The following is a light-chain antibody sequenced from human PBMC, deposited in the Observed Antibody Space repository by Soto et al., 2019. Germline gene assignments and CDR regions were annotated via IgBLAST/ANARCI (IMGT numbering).Light chain of an antibody. Sequence: DIQMTQSPSSLSASVGDRVTITCQASQNIVKYLNWYQQKPGKAPKLLIYDASNLETGVPSRFSGSGSGTDFTFTISSLQPXXXXTYYCQQYDNLPPYTFGQGTKLEIK. J-gene: IGKJ2*01. CDR2: DAS. CDR3: QQYDNLPPYT. CDR1: QNIVKY. V-gene: IGKV1-33*01.